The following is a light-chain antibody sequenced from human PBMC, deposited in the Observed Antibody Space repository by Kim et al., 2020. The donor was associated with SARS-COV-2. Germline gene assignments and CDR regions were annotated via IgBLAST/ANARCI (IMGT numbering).Light chain of an antibody. Sequence: PVKLTCTLSSGHTNYASTWHQQQPEKGPRYLMKINSDGSHSEGDGIPDRFSGSSSGAERYLTISSLQSEDEADYYCQTWGTGTWVFGGGTQLTVL. CDR3: QTWGTGTWV. J-gene: IGLJ3*02. V-gene: IGLV4-69*01. CDR1: SGHTNYA. CDR2: INSDGSH.